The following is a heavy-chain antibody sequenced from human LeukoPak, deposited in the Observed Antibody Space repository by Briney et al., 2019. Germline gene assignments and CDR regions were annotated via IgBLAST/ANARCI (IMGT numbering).Heavy chain of an antibody. V-gene: IGHV3-23*01. D-gene: IGHD2-2*01. J-gene: IGHJ1*01. CDR1: GFTFSSYA. CDR2: FSGSGHDT. Sequence: GGSLRLSCAASGFTFSSYAMSWVRQAPGKGLEWVSTFSGSGHDTYYADSVKGRFTISRDNSKNTLFLQMNSLRAEDTAVYYCASAREYCISTNCYEYFQHWGQGTLVTVSS. CDR3: ASAREYCISTNCYEYFQH.